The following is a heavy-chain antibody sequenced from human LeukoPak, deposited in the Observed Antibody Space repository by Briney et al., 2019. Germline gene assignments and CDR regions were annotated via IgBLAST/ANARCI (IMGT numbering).Heavy chain of an antibody. CDR2: INHSGST. CDR3: ARGRRIVVVITTNNWFDP. D-gene: IGHD3-22*01. Sequence: SETLSLTCTVSGGSINSYYWSWIRQPPGKGLEWIGEINHSGSTNYNPSLKSRVTISVDTSKNQFSLKLSSVTAADTAVYYCARGRRIVVVITTNNWFDPWGQGTLVTVSS. V-gene: IGHV4-34*01. J-gene: IGHJ5*02. CDR1: GGSINSYY.